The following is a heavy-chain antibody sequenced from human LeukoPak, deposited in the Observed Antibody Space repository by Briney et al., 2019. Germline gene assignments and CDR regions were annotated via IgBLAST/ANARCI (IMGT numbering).Heavy chain of an antibody. CDR1: GGSVSSSSAA. V-gene: IGHV6-1*01. CDR2: TYYRSKSYS. J-gene: IGHJ3*02. Sequence: SQTLSLTCAISGGSVSSSSAAWNWVRQSPSRGLEWLGRTYYRSKSYSDYALSVKSRITINPDTSKNQFSLQLNSVTPEDTAVYYCVRWGYQQAAFDIWGQGTMVTVSS. CDR3: VRWGYQQAAFDI. D-gene: IGHD3-16*01.